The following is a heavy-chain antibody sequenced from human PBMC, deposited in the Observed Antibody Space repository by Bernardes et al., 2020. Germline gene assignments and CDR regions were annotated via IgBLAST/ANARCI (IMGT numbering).Heavy chain of an antibody. CDR3: ARHERVVVARITNWFDP. Sequence: SETLSLTCTVSGGSISSSSYYWGWIRQPPGKGLEWIGSIYYSGSTYYNPSLKSRVTISVDTSKNQFSLKLSSVTAADTAVYYCARHERVVVARITNWFDPWGQGTLVTVSS. CDR1: GGSISSSSYY. J-gene: IGHJ5*02. CDR2: IYYSGST. V-gene: IGHV4-39*01. D-gene: IGHD2-15*01.